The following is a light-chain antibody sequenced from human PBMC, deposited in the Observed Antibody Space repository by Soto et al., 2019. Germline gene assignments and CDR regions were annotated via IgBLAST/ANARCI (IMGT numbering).Light chain of an antibody. CDR3: QQYDRSPYT. Sequence: EIVLTQSPGTLSLSPGERATLSCRASQTVTATYVAWFQQIPGQAPRLLIYDTSARPTGIPDRFSGSGSGTDFTLTISRLEPEDSAVYYCQQYDRSPYTFGQGTKLEIQ. J-gene: IGKJ2*01. V-gene: IGKV3-20*01. CDR2: DTS. CDR1: QTVTATY.